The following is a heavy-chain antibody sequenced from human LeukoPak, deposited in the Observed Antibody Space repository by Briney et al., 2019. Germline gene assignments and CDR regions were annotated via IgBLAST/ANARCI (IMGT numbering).Heavy chain of an antibody. Sequence: SSETLSLTCSVSSGSISSYYWSWIRQPPGKGLEWIGYIYYSGRTSYNPSLKSRVTISVDTSKNHFSLTLSSVTAADTAVYYCARKGVVNNWFDPWGQGTLVTVSS. CDR3: ARKGVVNNWFDP. CDR2: IYYSGRT. J-gene: IGHJ5*02. V-gene: IGHV4-59*01. D-gene: IGHD3-3*01. CDR1: SGSISSYY.